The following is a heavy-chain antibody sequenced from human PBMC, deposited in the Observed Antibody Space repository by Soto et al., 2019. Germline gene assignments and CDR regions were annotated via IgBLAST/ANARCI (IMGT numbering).Heavy chain of an antibody. V-gene: IGHV3-21*05. D-gene: IGHD5-12*01. CDR3: ARDHHRYSGYDYVDY. CDR2: ISSSSSYT. Sequence: GSLRLSCAGSGFTFTSHVMNWVRQAPGKGLEWVSHISSSSSYTNYADSVKGRFTISRDNAKNSLYLQMNSLRAEDTAVYYCARDHHRYSGYDYVDYWGQGTLVTVSS. J-gene: IGHJ4*02. CDR1: GFTFTSHV.